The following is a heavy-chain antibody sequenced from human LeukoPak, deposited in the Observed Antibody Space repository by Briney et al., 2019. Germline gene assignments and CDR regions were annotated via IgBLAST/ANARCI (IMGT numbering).Heavy chain of an antibody. CDR2: IYHSGST. V-gene: IGHV4-30-2*01. CDR3: ARDHYDSSPPGAFDI. CDR1: GGSISSGGYS. J-gene: IGHJ3*02. Sequence: SQTLSLTCAVSGGSISSGGYSWSWIRQPPGKGLEWIGYIYHSGSTYYNPSLKSRVTISVDRSKNQFSLKLSSVTAADTAVYYCARDHYDSSPPGAFDIWGQGTMVTVSS. D-gene: IGHD3-22*01.